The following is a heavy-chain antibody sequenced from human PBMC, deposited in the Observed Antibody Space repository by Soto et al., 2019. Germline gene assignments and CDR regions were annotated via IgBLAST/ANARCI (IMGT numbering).Heavy chain of an antibody. J-gene: IGHJ3*02. CDR2: ISGSSSYI. CDR3: ARDREVAATPPDDAFDI. D-gene: IGHD2-15*01. Sequence: EVQLVESGGGLVKPGGSLRLSCAASGFTFSIYSMNWVRQAPGKGLEWVSSISGSSSYIYHADSVQGRFTTSRDNAKNSLYLQMNSLRAEDTAMYYCARDREVAATPPDDAFDIWGQGTMVTVSS. V-gene: IGHV3-21*01. CDR1: GFTFSIYS.